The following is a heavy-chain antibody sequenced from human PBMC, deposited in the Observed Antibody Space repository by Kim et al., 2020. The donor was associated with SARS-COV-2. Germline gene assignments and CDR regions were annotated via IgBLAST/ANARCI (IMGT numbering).Heavy chain of an antibody. D-gene: IGHD1-1*01. CDR3: ARLERSPNPSGIDP. Sequence: SETLSLTCTVSGGSINSNHYWGWIRQPPGKGLEWIGSFFSNGDTSHNPSLRGRVTISVDTSKNEFSLRLTSVTAADTAVYYCARLERSPNPSGIDPWGQGTLVTGSS. CDR2: FFSNGDT. V-gene: IGHV4-39*01. J-gene: IGHJ5*02. CDR1: GGSINSNHY.